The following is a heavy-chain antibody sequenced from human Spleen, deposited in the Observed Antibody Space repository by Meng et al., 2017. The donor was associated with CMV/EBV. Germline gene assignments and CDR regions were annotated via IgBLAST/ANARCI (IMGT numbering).Heavy chain of an antibody. Sequence: SETLSLTCAVYGGPLSGYYGSWIRQSPGKGLEWIGEINHSGRTYFSPSLKSRVTISVDTSKNQFSLKLSSVTAADTAVYYCARGKAARFDYWGQGTLVTVSS. V-gene: IGHV4-34*01. D-gene: IGHD6-6*01. J-gene: IGHJ4*02. CDR2: INHSGRT. CDR1: GGPLSGYY. CDR3: ARGKAARFDY.